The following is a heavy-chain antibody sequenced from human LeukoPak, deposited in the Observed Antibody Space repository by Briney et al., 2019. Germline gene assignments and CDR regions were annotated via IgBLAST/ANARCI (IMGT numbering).Heavy chain of an antibody. J-gene: IGHJ6*02. CDR3: ARGKKITVTAYGMDV. Sequence: ASVKVSCKASGYTFTGYYMHWVRQAPGQGLEWMGRINPNSGGTNYAQKFQGRVTMTRDTSINTAYMELSRLRSDDTAVYYCARGKKITVTAYGMDVWGQGTTVTVSS. CDR1: GYTFTGYY. V-gene: IGHV1-2*06. D-gene: IGHD2-21*02. CDR2: INPNSGGT.